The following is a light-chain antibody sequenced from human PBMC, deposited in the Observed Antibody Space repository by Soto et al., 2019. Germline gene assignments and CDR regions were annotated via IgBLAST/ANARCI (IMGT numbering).Light chain of an antibody. CDR1: SSDVGYYNY. CDR2: DVS. Sequence: QSALTQPRSVSGSPGQSATISCTGTSSDVGYYNYVSWYQQYPGQAPKLIIYDVSKRPSGVPDRFSGSKSGNTASLTISGLQVEDDADYYCCSYAGSYSRVFGGGTQLTVL. CDR3: CSYAGSYSRV. J-gene: IGLJ3*02. V-gene: IGLV2-11*01.